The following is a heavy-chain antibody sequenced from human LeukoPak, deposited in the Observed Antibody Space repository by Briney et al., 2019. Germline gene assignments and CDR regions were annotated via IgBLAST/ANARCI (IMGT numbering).Heavy chain of an antibody. D-gene: IGHD6-13*01. J-gene: IGHJ4*02. V-gene: IGHV3-15*01. CDR3: TTSGSSWYVRFTFDY. Sequence: PGGSLRLSCAASGFTFSNAWMSWVRQAPGKGLEWVGRIKSKTDGGTIDYAAPVKGRFTISRDDSKNTLYLQMNSLKTEDTAVYYCTTSGSSWYVRFTFDYWGQGTLVTVSS. CDR2: IKSKTDGGTI. CDR1: GFTFSNAW.